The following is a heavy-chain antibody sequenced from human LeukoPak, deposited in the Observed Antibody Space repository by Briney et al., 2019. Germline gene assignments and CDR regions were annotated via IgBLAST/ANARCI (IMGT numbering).Heavy chain of an antibody. CDR2: IIPIFGTA. Sequence: SVKVSCKASGGTFSSYAISWVRQAPGQGLEWMGGIIPIFGTANYAQKFQGGVTITTDESTSTAYMELSSLRSEDTAVYYCARDPVRHSNYGGFDYWGQGTLVTVSS. CDR3: ARDPVRHSNYGGFDY. J-gene: IGHJ4*02. V-gene: IGHV1-69*05. CDR1: GGTFSSYA. D-gene: IGHD4-11*01.